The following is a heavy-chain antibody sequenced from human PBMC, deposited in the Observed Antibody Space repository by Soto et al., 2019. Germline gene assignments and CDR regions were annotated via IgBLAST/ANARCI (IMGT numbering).Heavy chain of an antibody. CDR3: ARSGGGYDLGDY. V-gene: IGHV1-2*04. CDR2: INHNSGGA. D-gene: IGHD5-12*01. Sequence: QVQLVQSGAEVKKPGASVKVSCKASGYTFIGYYIHWVRQAPGQGLEWMGWINHNSGGAKYSQKVQAWVTMTSDASISTAYMELSRLKSDDTAVYYCARSGGGYDLGDYWGQGTLVTVSS. J-gene: IGHJ4*02. CDR1: GYTFIGYY.